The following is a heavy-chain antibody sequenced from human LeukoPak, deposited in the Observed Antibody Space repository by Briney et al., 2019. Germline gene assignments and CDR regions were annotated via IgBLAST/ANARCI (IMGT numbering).Heavy chain of an antibody. CDR3: ARTPSEAVFVGPGESPFDH. V-gene: IGHV4-59*01. CDR2: IYYIGST. J-gene: IGHJ4*02. D-gene: IGHD6-19*01. CDR1: GGSISSYY. Sequence: SETLSLTCTVSGGSISSYYWSWIRQPPGKGLEWIGYIYYIGSTNYNPSLKSRVTISVDTSKNQFSLKLTSVTAADTAVYYCARTPSEAVFVGPGESPFDHWGQGTLVTVSS.